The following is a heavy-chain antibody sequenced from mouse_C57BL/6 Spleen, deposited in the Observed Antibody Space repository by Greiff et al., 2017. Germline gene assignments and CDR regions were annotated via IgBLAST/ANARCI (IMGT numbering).Heavy chain of an antibody. Sequence: VQLQQSGAELVRPGTSVKVSCKASGYAFTNYLIEWVKQRPGQGLEWIGVINPGSGGTNYNEKFKGKATLTADKSSSTAYMQLSSLTSEDSAVYFCSRSFTTVVALDYWGQGTTLTVSS. CDR2: INPGSGGT. CDR1: GYAFTNYL. CDR3: SRSFTTVVALDY. D-gene: IGHD1-1*01. V-gene: IGHV1-54*01. J-gene: IGHJ2*01.